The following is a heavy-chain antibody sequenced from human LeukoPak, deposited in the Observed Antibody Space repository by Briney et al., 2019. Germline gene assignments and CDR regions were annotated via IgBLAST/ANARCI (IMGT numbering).Heavy chain of an antibody. CDR3: AKVYGSGSYGYYYGMDV. CDR2: ISWNSGSI. V-gene: IGHV3-9*01. CDR1: GFIFDDYA. D-gene: IGHD3-10*01. Sequence: GRSLRLSCAASGFIFDDYAMHWVRHAPGKGLEWVSGISWNSGSIGYADSVKGRFTISRDNAKNSLYLQMNSLRAEDTALYYCAKVYGSGSYGYYYGMDVWGQGTTVTVSS. J-gene: IGHJ6*02.